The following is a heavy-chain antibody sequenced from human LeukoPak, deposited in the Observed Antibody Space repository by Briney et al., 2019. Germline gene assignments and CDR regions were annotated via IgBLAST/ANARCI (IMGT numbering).Heavy chain of an antibody. V-gene: IGHV1-69*01. Sequence: SVKVTCKASGGTFSSYAISWVRQAPGQGLEWMGGIIPIFGTANYAQKFQGRVTITADESTSTAYMELSSLRSEDTAVYYCAREPDQGGVTFLDYWGQGTLVTVSS. CDR1: GGTFSSYA. CDR3: AREPDQGGVTFLDY. CDR2: IIPIFGTA. J-gene: IGHJ4*02. D-gene: IGHD4-23*01.